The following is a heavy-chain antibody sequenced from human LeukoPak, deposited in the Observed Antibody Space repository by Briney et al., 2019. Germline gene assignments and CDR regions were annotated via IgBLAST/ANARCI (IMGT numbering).Heavy chain of an antibody. CDR2: IYYSGNT. J-gene: IGHJ4*02. Sequence: SETLSLTCTVSGGSISSYYWSWIRQPPGKGLEWIGYIYYSGNTNYNPSLKSRVTISVDTSKNQFSLELRSVTAADTAVYYCATWRGYSCFDYWGQGTLVTVSS. D-gene: IGHD5-12*01. CDR3: ATWRGYSCFDY. V-gene: IGHV4-59*13. CDR1: GGSISSYY.